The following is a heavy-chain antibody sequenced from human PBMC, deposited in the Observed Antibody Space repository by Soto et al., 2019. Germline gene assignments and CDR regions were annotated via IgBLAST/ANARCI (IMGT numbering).Heavy chain of an antibody. CDR2: ISSSGSTI. CDR3: FFD. J-gene: IGHJ3*01. Sequence: PGWTVRLSGAAAEYSLSDYYICCILLAPGKGLEWVSYISSSGSTIYYADSVKGRFTISRDNAKNSLSLPMNSLRAETTALYYYFFD. CDR1: EYSLSDYY. V-gene: IGHV3-11*01.